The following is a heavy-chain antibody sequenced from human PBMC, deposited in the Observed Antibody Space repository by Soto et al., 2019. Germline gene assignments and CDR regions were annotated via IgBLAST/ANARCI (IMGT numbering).Heavy chain of an antibody. CDR1: GFTFSSYT. J-gene: IGHJ4*02. Sequence: GGSLRLSCSASGFTFSSYTMHWVRQAPGKGLDWVAVISYDGSNKYYADSVKGRFTISRDSSKNTLYLQMDNLRGDDTAVYYCARQLDSSGWYWYFDYWGQGTLVTVSS. CDR2: ISYDGSNK. V-gene: IGHV3-30-3*01. D-gene: IGHD6-19*01. CDR3: ARQLDSSGWYWYFDY.